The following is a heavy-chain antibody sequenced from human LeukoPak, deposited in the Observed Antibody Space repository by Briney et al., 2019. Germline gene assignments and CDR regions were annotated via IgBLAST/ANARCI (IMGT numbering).Heavy chain of an antibody. V-gene: IGHV3-66*01. Sequence: PGGSLRLSCAVYGVSVSRNYMCWARQAPGKGLEWVTVIYSGGSSYYAGSVKGRFTISRDNSKNTLYLQMNSLRAEDTAVYYCAKAAQKAPRDYLVTMIVVVMPPNYMDVWGKGTTVTVSS. CDR3: AKAAQKAPRDYLVTMIVVVMPPNYMDV. J-gene: IGHJ6*03. D-gene: IGHD3-22*01. CDR1: GVSVSRNY. CDR2: IYSGGSS.